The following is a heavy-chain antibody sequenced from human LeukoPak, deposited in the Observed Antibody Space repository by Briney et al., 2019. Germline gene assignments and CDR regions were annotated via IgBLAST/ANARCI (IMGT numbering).Heavy chain of an antibody. CDR2: ISYTGTT. Sequence: PSETLSLTCTVSGGSVSSGSYYWSWIRQPPGKGLEWIGYISYTGTTNYNPSLRSRVTISVDMSKNQIFLKLNSVTAADTAVYHCASPSGGRYRDDALDIWGQGTMVTVSS. J-gene: IGHJ3*02. V-gene: IGHV4-61*01. D-gene: IGHD3-10*01. CDR3: ASPSGGRYRDDALDI. CDR1: GGSVSSGSYY.